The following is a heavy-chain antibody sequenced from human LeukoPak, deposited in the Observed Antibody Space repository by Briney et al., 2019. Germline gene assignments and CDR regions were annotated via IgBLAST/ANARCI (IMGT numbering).Heavy chain of an antibody. J-gene: IGHJ4*02. Sequence: QTGGSLRLSCAASGFTFSNYGMNWVRQAPGKGLEWISYISSSSSLIYYADSVKGRFTISRDNAKDSLYLQMNSLRDEDTAVYYCAREDGIRWLQPGKWGQGTLVTVSS. CDR1: GFTFSNYG. D-gene: IGHD5-24*01. CDR3: AREDGIRWLQPGK. V-gene: IGHV3-48*02. CDR2: ISSSSSLI.